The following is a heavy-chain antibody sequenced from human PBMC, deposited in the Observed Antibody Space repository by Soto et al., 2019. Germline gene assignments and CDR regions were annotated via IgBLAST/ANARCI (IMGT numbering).Heavy chain of an antibody. Sequence: QVQLQESGPGLVKPSQTLSLTCTVSGGSISSGGYYWSWIRQHPGKGLEWIGYIYYSGSTYYNPSLKSRVTISVDTSKNQFSLKLSSVTAADTAVYYCASARGSGYSASQSRGAFDIWGQGTMVTVSS. J-gene: IGHJ3*02. CDR3: ASARGSGYSASQSRGAFDI. CDR2: IYYSGST. D-gene: IGHD3-22*01. CDR1: GGSISSGGYY. V-gene: IGHV4-31*03.